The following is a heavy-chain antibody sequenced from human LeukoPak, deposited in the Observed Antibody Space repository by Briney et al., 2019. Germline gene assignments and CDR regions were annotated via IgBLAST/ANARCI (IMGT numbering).Heavy chain of an antibody. D-gene: IGHD3-22*01. CDR2: INWNSDNI. J-gene: IGHJ3*02. CDR3: ARASYYYDTTGLGAVDI. CDR1: GFTFNDYA. V-gene: IGHV3-9*01. Sequence: GGSLRLSCAASGFTFNDYAMYWVRQAPGKGLEWVSGINWNSDNIGYADSVKGRFTISRDDAKNSLFLQMNSLRAEDTALYYCARASYYYDTTGLGAVDIWGQGTMVTVSS.